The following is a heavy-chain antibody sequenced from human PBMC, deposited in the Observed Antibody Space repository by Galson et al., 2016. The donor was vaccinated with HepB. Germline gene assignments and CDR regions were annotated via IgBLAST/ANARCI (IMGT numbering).Heavy chain of an antibody. CDR3: ARETTIWGNGFQY. J-gene: IGHJ4*02. CDR1: GFTFDDYT. D-gene: IGHD4-23*01. CDR2: VSWDATTI. V-gene: IGHV3-43*01. Sequence: SLRLSCAASGFTFDDYTMHWVRQAPGKGLEWVSFVSWDATTIYYADSVKGRFTISRDNSKNSLYLQMNRLTSEDTALYYCARETTIWGNGFQYWGQGTLVTVSS.